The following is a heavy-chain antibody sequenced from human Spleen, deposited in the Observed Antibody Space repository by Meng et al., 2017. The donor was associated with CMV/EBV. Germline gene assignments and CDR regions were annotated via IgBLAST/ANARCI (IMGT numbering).Heavy chain of an antibody. D-gene: IGHD3-3*01. Sequence: ASVKVSCKTSGYNFRTYNIAWVRQAPGQGLEWMGWINPNSGGTNYAQKFQGRVTMTRDTSISTAYMELSSLRSDDTAVYYCARDRDTLVFGVITLSPGDYWGQGTLVTVS. V-gene: IGHV1-2*02. J-gene: IGHJ4*02. CDR1: GYNFRTYN. CDR2: INPNSGGT. CDR3: ARDRDTLVFGVITLSPGDY.